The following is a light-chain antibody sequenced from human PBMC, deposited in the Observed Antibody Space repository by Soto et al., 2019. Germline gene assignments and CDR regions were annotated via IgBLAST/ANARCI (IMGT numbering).Light chain of an antibody. CDR1: TGAVTSGHY. CDR2: DAS. V-gene: IGLV7-46*01. J-gene: IGLJ3*02. CDR3: LLSYSGDWV. Sequence: QAVVTQEPSLTVSPGGTVTLTCGSSTGAVTSGHYPYWFQQKPGQAPRTLIHDASNKHSWTPARFSGSLLGGKAALTLSGAQPEDEAEYYCLLSYSGDWVFGGGTKVTVL.